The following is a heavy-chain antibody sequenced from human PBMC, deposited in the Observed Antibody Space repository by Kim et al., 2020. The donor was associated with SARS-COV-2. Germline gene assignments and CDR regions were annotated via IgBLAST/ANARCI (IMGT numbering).Heavy chain of an antibody. CDR1: GFTFSSYA. D-gene: IGHD6-19*01. CDR2: ISYDGSNK. Sequence: GGSLRLSCAASGFTFSSYAMHWVRQAPGKGLEWVAVISYDGSNKYYVDSVKGRFTISRDNSKNTLYLQMNSLRAEDTAVYYCARVIYSSGWECLDYWGQGTLVTVSS. CDR3: ARVIYSSGWECLDY. V-gene: IGHV3-30*04. J-gene: IGHJ4*02.